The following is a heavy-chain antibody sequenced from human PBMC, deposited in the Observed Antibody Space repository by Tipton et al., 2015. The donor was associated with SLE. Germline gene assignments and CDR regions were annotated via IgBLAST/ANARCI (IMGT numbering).Heavy chain of an antibody. V-gene: IGHV3-66*02. CDR3: ARGSDGSYHFDY. J-gene: IGHJ4*02. Sequence: SLRLSCAASGFTVSSNYMSWVRQAPGKGLEWVSVIYSGGSTYYADSVKGRFTISRDNSKNTLYLQLNSLRVEDTAVYYCARGSDGSYHFDYWGQGTLVTVSS. CDR1: GFTVSSNY. CDR2: IYSGGST. D-gene: IGHD3-10*01.